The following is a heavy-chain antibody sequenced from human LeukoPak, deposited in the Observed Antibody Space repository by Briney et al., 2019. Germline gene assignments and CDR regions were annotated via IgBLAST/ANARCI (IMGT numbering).Heavy chain of an antibody. J-gene: IGHJ4*02. CDR1: GGSFSGYY. V-gene: IGHV4-34*01. CDR2: INHSGST. D-gene: IGHD3-10*01. Sequence: SETLSLTCAVYGGSFSGYYWSWIRQPPGKGLEWIGEINHSGSTNYNPSLKSRVTISVDTSKNQFSLKLSSVTAADTAVYYCARIRYYGSGSYYNEGDYWGQGTLVTVSP. CDR3: ARIRYYGSGSYYNEGDY.